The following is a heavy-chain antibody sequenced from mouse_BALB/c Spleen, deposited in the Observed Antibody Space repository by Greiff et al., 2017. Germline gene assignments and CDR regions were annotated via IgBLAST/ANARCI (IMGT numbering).Heavy chain of an antibody. CDR3: TRLIITTANRYYYAMDY. V-gene: IGHV1S81*02. CDR1: GYTFTSYY. J-gene: IGHJ4*01. D-gene: IGHD1-2*01. Sequence: QVQLQQSGAELVKPGASVKLSCKASGYTFTSYYMYWVKQRPGQGLEWIGEINPSNGGTNFNEKFKSKATLTVDKSSSTAYMQLSSLTSEDSAVYYCTRLIITTANRYYYAMDYWGQGTSVTVSS. CDR2: INPSNGGT.